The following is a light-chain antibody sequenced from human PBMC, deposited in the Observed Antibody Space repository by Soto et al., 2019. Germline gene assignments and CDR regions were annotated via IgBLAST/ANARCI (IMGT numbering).Light chain of an antibody. V-gene: IGLV2-14*01. Sequence: QSALTQPASVSGSPGQSITISCTGTSSDVGGYNYVSWYQQHPGKAPKLRIYDVSNRTSGVSNRFSGSKSGNTASLTISGLQAEDEADYYCSSYTSRSPLVFGGGTKLTVL. CDR2: DVS. J-gene: IGLJ2*01. CDR1: SSDVGGYNY. CDR3: SSYTSRSPLV.